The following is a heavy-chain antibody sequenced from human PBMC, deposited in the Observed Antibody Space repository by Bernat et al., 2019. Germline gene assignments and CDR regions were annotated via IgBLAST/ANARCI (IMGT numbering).Heavy chain of an antibody. D-gene: IGHD6-13*01. J-gene: IGHJ4*02. Sequence: QVQLQQWGAGLLKPSETLSLTCAVYGGSFSGYYWSWIRQPPGKGLEWIGEINHSGSTNYNPSLKSRVTISVDTSKNQFSLKLSSVTAAETAVYYCARGAQLVPFDYWGQGTLVTVSS. V-gene: IGHV4-34*01. CDR1: GGSFSGYY. CDR2: INHSGST. CDR3: ARGAQLVPFDY.